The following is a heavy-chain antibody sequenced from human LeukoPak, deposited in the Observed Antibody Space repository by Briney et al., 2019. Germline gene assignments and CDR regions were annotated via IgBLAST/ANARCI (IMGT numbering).Heavy chain of an antibody. V-gene: IGHV3-23*01. J-gene: IGHJ2*01. CDR2: ISGTT. D-gene: IGHD2-2*01. Sequence: PGASLRLSCAVSGFTFSSYAMNWVRQAPGKGLEWVSTISGTTYYADSVKGRFSISRDDSQNMLFLQMDNLRADDTAVYYCAKILNAMYFDLWGRGTLVTVSS. CDR3: AKILNAMYFDL. CDR1: GFTFSSYA.